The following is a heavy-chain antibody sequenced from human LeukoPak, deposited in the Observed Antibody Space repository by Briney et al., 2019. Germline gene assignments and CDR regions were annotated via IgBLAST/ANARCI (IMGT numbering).Heavy chain of an antibody. Sequence: PSETLSLTCTVSGGSISTYYWSWIRQPPGKGLEWIGYIYYSGSINYNPSLKSRVTISVDASKNQFSLKLSSVTAADTAVYYCARSRGYSYGTTFLDYWGQGTLVTVSS. CDR2: IYYSGSI. CDR1: GGSISTYY. V-gene: IGHV4-59*08. D-gene: IGHD5-18*01. CDR3: ARSRGYSYGTTFLDY. J-gene: IGHJ4*02.